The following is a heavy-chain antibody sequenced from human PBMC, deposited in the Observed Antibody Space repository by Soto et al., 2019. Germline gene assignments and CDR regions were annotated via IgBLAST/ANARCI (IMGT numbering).Heavy chain of an antibody. CDR3: ARGLRYFDWLEPGSWFDP. CDR2: INHSGST. J-gene: IGHJ5*02. CDR1: GGSFSGYY. V-gene: IGHV4-34*01. D-gene: IGHD3-9*01. Sequence: QVQLQQWGAGLLKPSETLSLTCAVYGGSFSGYYWSWIRQPPGKGLEWIGEINHSGSTNYNPSLKRRVTISVDTSKNQFSLKLSSVTAADTAVYYCARGLRYFDWLEPGSWFDPWGQGTLVTVSS.